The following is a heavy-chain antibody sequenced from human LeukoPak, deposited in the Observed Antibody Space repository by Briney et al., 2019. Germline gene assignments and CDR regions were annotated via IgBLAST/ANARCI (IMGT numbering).Heavy chain of an antibody. Sequence: GGSLRLSCAASGFTFSGYAMNWVRQAPGKGLEWVSAISGSGGSTYYADSVKGRFTISRDNSKNTLYLQMNSLRTEDTAVYYCAKEPSSSWSYNWFDPWGQGTLVTVSS. D-gene: IGHD6-13*01. CDR3: AKEPSSSWSYNWFDP. V-gene: IGHV3-23*01. CDR2: ISGSGGST. CDR1: GFTFSGYA. J-gene: IGHJ5*02.